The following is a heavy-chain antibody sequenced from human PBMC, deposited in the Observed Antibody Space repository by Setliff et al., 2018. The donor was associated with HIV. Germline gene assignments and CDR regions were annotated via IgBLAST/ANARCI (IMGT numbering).Heavy chain of an antibody. Sequence: PSETLSLTCSVSGGSISSSSDYWGWIRQPPGKGLEWIGSIYYSGSTYYNPSLKSRVTISVDTPNNHFSLSLSSVTAADTALYYCARQNSGWGVGLYYFDYWGQGTLVTVSS. D-gene: IGHD6-19*01. J-gene: IGHJ4*02. CDR2: IYYSGST. CDR3: ARQNSGWGVGLYYFDY. V-gene: IGHV4-39*01. CDR1: GGSISSSSDY.